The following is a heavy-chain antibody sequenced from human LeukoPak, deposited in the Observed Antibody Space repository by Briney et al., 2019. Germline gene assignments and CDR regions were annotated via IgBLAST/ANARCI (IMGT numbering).Heavy chain of an antibody. CDR3: ARDWVYKIDY. J-gene: IGHJ4*02. V-gene: IGHV3-74*01. CDR2: ISHDGII. D-gene: IGHD5-24*01. CDR1: GFTFSSYV. Sequence: GGSLRLSCETAGFTFSSYVMHWVRRTPGKGLVWVSRISHDGIISSADSVKGRFTISRDNAKNTLTLQMNSLRVEDTAVYFCARDWVYKIDYWGRGTLVTVSS.